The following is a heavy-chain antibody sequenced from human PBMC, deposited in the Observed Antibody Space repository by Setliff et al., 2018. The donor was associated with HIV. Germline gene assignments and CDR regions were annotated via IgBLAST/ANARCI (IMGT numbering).Heavy chain of an antibody. CDR1: GYPFARYG. V-gene: IGHV1-69-2*01. Sequence: GASVKVSCKASGYPFARYGISWVRQAPGKGLEWVGRIHPENSETVYAAKFQGRVIMTADTSTDTAYMVLSRLRSEDTAVYYCATGYNFGPQTDYHYYYMDVWGKGTTVTVSS. CDR3: ATGYNFGPQTDYHYYYMDV. CDR2: IHPENSET. D-gene: IGHD5-18*01. J-gene: IGHJ6*03.